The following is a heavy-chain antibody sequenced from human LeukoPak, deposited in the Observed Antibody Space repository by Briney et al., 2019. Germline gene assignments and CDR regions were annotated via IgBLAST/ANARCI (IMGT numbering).Heavy chain of an antibody. CDR3: ARVTGGSYRSSTSCYLRAALDY. D-gene: IGHD2-2*01. CDR1: GFTFSSYA. Sequence: GGSLRLSCAASGFTFSSYAMHWVRQAPGKGLEWVAVISYDGSNKYYADSVKGRFTISRDNSKNTLYLQMNSLRAEDTAVYYCARVTGGSYRSSTSCYLRAALDYWGQGTLVTVSS. CDR2: ISYDGSNK. V-gene: IGHV3-30*01. J-gene: IGHJ4*02.